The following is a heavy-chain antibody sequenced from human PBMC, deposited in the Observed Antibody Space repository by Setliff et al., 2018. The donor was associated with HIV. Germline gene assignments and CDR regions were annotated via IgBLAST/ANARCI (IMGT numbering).Heavy chain of an antibody. D-gene: IGHD3-22*01. Sequence: PSETLSLTCTVSGGSISFYYWSWIRQPPGKGLEWIGYIYTSGSTNYNPSLKSRVTISVDTSKNQFSLNLSSVTAADTAVYYCARENYYDQKGAFDIWGQGTMVTVSS. CDR3: ARENYYDQKGAFDI. CDR1: GGSISFYY. CDR2: IYTSGST. V-gene: IGHV4-59*01. J-gene: IGHJ3*02.